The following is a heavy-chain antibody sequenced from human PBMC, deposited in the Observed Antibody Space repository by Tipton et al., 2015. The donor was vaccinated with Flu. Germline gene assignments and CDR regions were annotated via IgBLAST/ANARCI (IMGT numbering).Heavy chain of an antibody. J-gene: IGHJ5*02. V-gene: IGHV4-38-2*02. Sequence: TLSLTCTVSGDSIGSDYFWGWVRQPPGKGLEWIGNVHQTGTTYYNPSLRSRLTITVDRPKNQFSLRLTSVTAADTAIYFCARRDFSNYVSEPKNWFHPWGQGTLVTVSS. CDR1: GDSIGSDYF. D-gene: IGHD4-11*01. CDR2: VHQTGTT. CDR3: ARRDFSNYVSEPKNWFHP.